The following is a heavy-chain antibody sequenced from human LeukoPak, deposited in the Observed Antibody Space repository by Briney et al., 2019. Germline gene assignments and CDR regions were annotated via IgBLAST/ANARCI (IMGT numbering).Heavy chain of an antibody. V-gene: IGHV4-31*03. CDR1: GGSISSGGYY. Sequence: SETLSLTCTVSGGSISSGGYYWSWIRQHPGKGLEWIGYIYYSGSTYYNPSLKSRVTISVDTSKNQFSLKLSSVTAADTAVYYCASGSRLQFLYWGQGTLVTVSS. CDR3: ASGSRLQFLY. J-gene: IGHJ4*02. D-gene: IGHD5-24*01. CDR2: IYYSGST.